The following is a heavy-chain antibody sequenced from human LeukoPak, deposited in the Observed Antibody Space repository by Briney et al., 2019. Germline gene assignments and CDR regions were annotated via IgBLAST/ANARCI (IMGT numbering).Heavy chain of an antibody. J-gene: IGHJ4*02. CDR1: GFTFDTFA. CDR3: ARDGQAFNSNWDYFEY. CDR2: IGNTET. V-gene: IGHV3-23*01. D-gene: IGHD7-27*01. Sequence: GASLRLSCVASGFTFDTFAMSWVRLAPGKRLEWVSGIGNTETYYADSVKGRFTISRDNSKSTIYLHMNNLRAEDTALYYCARDGQAFNSNWDYFEYWGQGTPVTVSS.